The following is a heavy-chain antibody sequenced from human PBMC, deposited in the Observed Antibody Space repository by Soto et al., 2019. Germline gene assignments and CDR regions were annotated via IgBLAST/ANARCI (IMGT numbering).Heavy chain of an antibody. J-gene: IGHJ6*02. D-gene: IGHD5-18*01. V-gene: IGHV4-30-4*01. CDR2: SHYSGST. Sequence: QVQRQESGPGLVKPSQTLYLTCTVSGVSIRSGDNYGSWIRQPPGKGLEWIGYSHYSGSTYYNPSLKRRVIIPVDTSKNQFALKLRSVTAADTAVYYCSRDRRKGLWLHHGMDVWGQGTTVTVSS. CDR1: GVSIRSGDNY. CDR3: SRDRRKGLWLHHGMDV.